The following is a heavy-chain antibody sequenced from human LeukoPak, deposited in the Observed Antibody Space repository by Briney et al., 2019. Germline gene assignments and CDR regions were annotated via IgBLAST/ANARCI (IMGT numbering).Heavy chain of an antibody. CDR2: ISDYNGNT. CDR1: GYTFTSYG. Sequence: ASVKVSCKASGYTFTSYGISWVRQAPGQGLEWMGWISDYNGNTNYAQKLQGRVTMTTDTSTSTAYMELRSLRSDDTAVYYCARAVLQYYYDSSGYYFDYWGQGTLVTVSS. CDR3: ARAVLQYYYDSSGYYFDY. D-gene: IGHD3-22*01. J-gene: IGHJ4*02. V-gene: IGHV1-18*01.